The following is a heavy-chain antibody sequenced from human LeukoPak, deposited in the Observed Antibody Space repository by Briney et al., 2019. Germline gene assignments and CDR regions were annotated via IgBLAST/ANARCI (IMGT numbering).Heavy chain of an antibody. D-gene: IGHD3-22*01. V-gene: IGHV1-18*01. CDR3: ARYYDSSGYYYLDY. J-gene: IGHJ4*02. CDR1: GYTFTNYG. CDR2: ISAYNGNT. Sequence: ASMKVSCKASGYTFTNYGISWVRQAPGQGLEWMGWISAYNGNTEYAQKVQGRVTMTTDTSTSTAYMELRSLRSDDTAVYYCARYYDSSGYYYLDYWGQGALVTVSS.